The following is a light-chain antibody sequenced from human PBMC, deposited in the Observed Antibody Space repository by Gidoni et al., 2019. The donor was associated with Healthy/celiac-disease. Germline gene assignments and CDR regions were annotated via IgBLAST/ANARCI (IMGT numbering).Light chain of an antibody. J-gene: IGLJ2*01. CDR1: SSDVGSYNL. CDR2: EGS. CDR3: CSYAGSSTFVV. Sequence: QSALTQPASVPGSPGQSISISCTGTSSDVGSYNLVSWYQQHPGKDPKRMIYEGSKRPSGVSNRFSGSKSGNTASLTISGLQAEDEADYYCCSYAGSSTFVVFGGGTKLTVL. V-gene: IGLV2-23*01.